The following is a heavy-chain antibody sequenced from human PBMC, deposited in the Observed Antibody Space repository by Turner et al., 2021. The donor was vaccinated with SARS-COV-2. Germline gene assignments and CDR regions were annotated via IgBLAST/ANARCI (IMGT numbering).Heavy chain of an antibody. CDR3: ARDPNAGYYYMDV. D-gene: IGHD2-8*01. CDR2: IGYDGSNK. J-gene: IGHJ6*03. V-gene: IGHV3-33*01. CDR1: GFTVSSYG. Sequence: QVKLVESGGGVVQPGRSLRLSCAASGFTVSSYGMHWVRQAPGSGLELVAVIGYDGSNKYYADAVKGRFTISRDNSKNTLYLEMNSLRAEDTAVYYCARDPNAGYYYMDVWGKGTTVTVSS.